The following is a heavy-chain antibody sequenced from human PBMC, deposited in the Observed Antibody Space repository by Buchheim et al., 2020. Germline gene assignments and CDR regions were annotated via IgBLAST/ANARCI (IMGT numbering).Heavy chain of an antibody. Sequence: QVQLVQSGGEVKKPGASVKVSCKASGYTFTGYYMHWVRQAPGQGLEWMGWINPNSGGTNYAQKFQGWVTMTRDTSISTAYMELSRLRSDDTAVYYCARGYYGSGSYYTSQYYYYGMDVWGQGTT. J-gene: IGHJ6*02. D-gene: IGHD3-10*01. CDR2: INPNSGGT. V-gene: IGHV1-2*04. CDR1: GYTFTGYY. CDR3: ARGYYGSGSYYTSQYYYYGMDV.